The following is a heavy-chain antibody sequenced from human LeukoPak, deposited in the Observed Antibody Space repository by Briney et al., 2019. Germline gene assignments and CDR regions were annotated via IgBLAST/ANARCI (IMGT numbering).Heavy chain of an antibody. CDR1: GYTFTSYG. Sequence: ASVKVSCKASGYTFTSYGISWVRQAPGQGLEWMGWISAYNGNTNYAQKLQGRVTMTTDTSTSTAYMELRSLRSEDTAVYYCARYCSSTSCSPQDYGMDVWGQGTTVTVSS. CDR3: ARYCSSTSCSPQDYGMDV. J-gene: IGHJ6*02. V-gene: IGHV1-18*01. CDR2: ISAYNGNT. D-gene: IGHD2-2*01.